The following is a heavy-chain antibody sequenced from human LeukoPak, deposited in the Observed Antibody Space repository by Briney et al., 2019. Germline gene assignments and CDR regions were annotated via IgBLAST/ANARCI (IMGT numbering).Heavy chain of an antibody. CDR2: IFYSGST. D-gene: IGHD6-13*01. CDR3: ARRFRGIAAAGHYFDY. Sequence: PSETLSLTCTVSGGSISSSSYYWGWIRQPPGKGLDWIGSIFYSGSTYYNPSLKSRVTISVDTSKNQFSLKLSSVTAADTAVYYCARRFRGIAAAGHYFDYWGQGTLVTVSS. J-gene: IGHJ4*02. V-gene: IGHV4-39*01. CDR1: GGSISSSSYY.